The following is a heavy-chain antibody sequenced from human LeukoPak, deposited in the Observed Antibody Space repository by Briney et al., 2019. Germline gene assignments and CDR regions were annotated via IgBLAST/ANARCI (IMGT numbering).Heavy chain of an antibody. D-gene: IGHD3-22*01. J-gene: IGHJ4*02. V-gene: IGHV3-11*04. Sequence: GGSLRLSCAASGFTFSDYYMSWIRQAPGKGLEWVSYISSSGSTIYYADSVKGRFAISRDNAKNSLYLQMNSLRAEDTAVYYCAKDKLYYYDSSDGVDYWGQGTLVTVSS. CDR3: AKDKLYYYDSSDGVDY. CDR1: GFTFSDYY. CDR2: ISSSGSTI.